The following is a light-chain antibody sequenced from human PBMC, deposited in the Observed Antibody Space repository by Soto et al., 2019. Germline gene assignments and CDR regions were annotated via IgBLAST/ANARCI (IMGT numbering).Light chain of an antibody. J-gene: IGKJ1*01. Sequence: DIQMTQSPSSLSASLGDRVTVTCRASQSISTYLNWFQQRPGKAPKLLIYGAYTLQDGVPSRFRGSGSETDFTLTTSSLKPEDFATYYCQQSFGAPRTFGQGTKVDIK. CDR1: QSISTY. V-gene: IGKV1-39*01. CDR2: GAY. CDR3: QQSFGAPRT.